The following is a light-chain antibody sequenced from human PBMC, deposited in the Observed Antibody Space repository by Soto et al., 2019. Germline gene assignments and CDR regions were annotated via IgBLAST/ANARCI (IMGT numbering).Light chain of an antibody. CDR2: AAS. CDR3: QQSYTASPYT. V-gene: IGKV1-39*01. J-gene: IGKJ2*01. CDR1: ENIAND. Sequence: DIQMTQSPSSLSACVGDRVTITCRASENIANDLHWYQQKPGKAPKILIYAASTLQSGVPSRFSGSGSGTYFTLTISSLQPEDFANYYCQQSYTASPYTFGQGTKLQIK.